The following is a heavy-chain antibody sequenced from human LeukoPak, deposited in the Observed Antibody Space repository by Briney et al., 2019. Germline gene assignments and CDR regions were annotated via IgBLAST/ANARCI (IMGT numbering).Heavy chain of an antibody. J-gene: IGHJ3*01. Sequence: GGSVRLSCAASGFIFSTYWMGWVRQAPGKGLEWVANMKQDGSEHNYVDSVKGRFTIARDNAKDSLFLQMNSLRADDTAVYYCARISSTSRAFDDWGQGTMVTVSS. V-gene: IGHV3-7*01. CDR3: ARISSTSRAFDD. CDR1: GFIFSTYW. CDR2: MKQDGSEH.